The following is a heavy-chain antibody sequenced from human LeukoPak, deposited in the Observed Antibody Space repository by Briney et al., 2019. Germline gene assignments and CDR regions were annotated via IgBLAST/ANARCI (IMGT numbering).Heavy chain of an antibody. D-gene: IGHD3-9*01. Sequence: SETLSLTCTVSGGSISRTCYYWGWIRQPPGKGLEWIGSIYHTGTTYYSSSLKSRVTISVDTSKNQFSLKLTSVTAADTAVYFCATELRYFDWLFPNYFDSWGQGTLVTVSS. CDR2: IYHTGTT. V-gene: IGHV4-39*01. CDR1: GGSISRTCYY. J-gene: IGHJ4*02. CDR3: ATELRYFDWLFPNYFDS.